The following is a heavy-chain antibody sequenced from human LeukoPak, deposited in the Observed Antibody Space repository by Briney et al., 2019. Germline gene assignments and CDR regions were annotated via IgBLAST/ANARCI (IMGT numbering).Heavy chain of an antibody. CDR3: AKDEGLELRGYFDY. CDR2: ISDGGGRT. D-gene: IGHD1-7*01. J-gene: IGHJ4*02. V-gene: IGHV3-23*01. Sequence: GGSLRLSCAASGFTFNNYAMNWVRQAPGKGLEWVSAISDGGGRTYYADSVKGRFTISRDNSKNTLYLQMNSLRAEDTAVYYCAKDEGLELRGYFDYWGQGTLVTVSS. CDR1: GFTFNNYA.